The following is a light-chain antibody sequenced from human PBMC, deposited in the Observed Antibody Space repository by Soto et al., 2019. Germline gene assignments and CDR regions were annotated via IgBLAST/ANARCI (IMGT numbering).Light chain of an antibody. V-gene: IGKV3-20*01. CDR3: QQFSSYPLT. Sequence: EFVVTQSPGTLSLSPGERATLSCRASQTVRNNYLAWHQQKPGQAPRLLIYDASSRATGIPDRFSGGGSGTDFTLTISRLEPEDFAVYYCQQFSSYPLTVGGGTKVDIK. CDR2: DAS. CDR1: QTVRNNY. J-gene: IGKJ4*01.